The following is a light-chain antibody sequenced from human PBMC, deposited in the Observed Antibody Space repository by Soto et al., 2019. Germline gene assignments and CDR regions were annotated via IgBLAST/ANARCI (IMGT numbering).Light chain of an antibody. CDR3: PHSNSYSEA. J-gene: IGKJ1*01. V-gene: IGKV1-5*03. Sequence: DIQMTQSPSTLSASVGDRVTITCRASQSISSWLAWYQQKPGKAPKLLIYKASTLKSGVPSRFSGSGSGTEFTLTISSLQPDDFATYYCPHSNSYSEAFGQGTKV. CDR1: QSISSW. CDR2: KAS.